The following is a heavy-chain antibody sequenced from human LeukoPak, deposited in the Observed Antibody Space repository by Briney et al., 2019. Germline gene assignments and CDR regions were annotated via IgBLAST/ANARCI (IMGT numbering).Heavy chain of an antibody. J-gene: IGHJ4*02. CDR2: ISIYNGNT. CDR1: GYTFTSYG. V-gene: IGHV1-18*01. Sequence: ASVKVSCKASGYTFTSYGISWVRQAPGQGLEWMGWISIYNGNTNYAERIQGRVTMTTDTSTNTAFMELRSLRSDDTAMYYCARNHYSSSSDYWGQGTLVTVSS. CDR3: ARNHYSSSSDY. D-gene: IGHD6-6*01.